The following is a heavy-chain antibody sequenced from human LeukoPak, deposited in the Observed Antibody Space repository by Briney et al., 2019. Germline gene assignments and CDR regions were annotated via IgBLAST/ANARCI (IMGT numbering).Heavy chain of an antibody. Sequence: PGGSLRLSCAASGFTFSSYSMNWVRQAPGKGLEWVSSISSSSSYIYYADSVKGRFTISRDNSKNTLYLQMNSLRAEDTAVYYCAKVGQAYSSGWETGYYFDYWGQGTLVTVSS. CDR3: AKVGQAYSSGWETGYYFDY. V-gene: IGHV3-21*04. D-gene: IGHD6-19*01. CDR2: ISSSSSYI. CDR1: GFTFSSYS. J-gene: IGHJ4*02.